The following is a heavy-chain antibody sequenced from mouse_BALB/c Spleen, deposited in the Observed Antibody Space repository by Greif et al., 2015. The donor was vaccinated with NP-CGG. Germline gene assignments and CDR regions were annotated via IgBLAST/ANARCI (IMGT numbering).Heavy chain of an antibody. J-gene: IGHJ4*01. D-gene: IGHD2-10*01. CDR2: INPSNGGT. CDR1: GYTFTSYY. CDR3: TSYYGKGNYYAMDY. Sequence: QVQLQQPGAELVKPGASVKLSCKASGYTFTSYYMYWVKQRPGQGLEWIGGINPSNGGTNFNEKFKSKATLTVDKSSSTAYMQLSSLTSEDSAVYYCTSYYGKGNYYAMDYWGQGTSVTVSS. V-gene: IGHV1S81*02.